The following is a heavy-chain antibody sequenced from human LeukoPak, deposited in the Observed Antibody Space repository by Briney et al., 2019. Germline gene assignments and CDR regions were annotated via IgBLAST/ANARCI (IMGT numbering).Heavy chain of an antibody. V-gene: IGHV3-74*01. CDR3: ARIPLLWFGETNYFDY. D-gene: IGHD3-10*01. Sequence: PGGSLRLSCAASGFTFSSYWMHWVRQAPGKGLVWVSRINSDGSSTSYADSVKGRFTISRDNAKDTLYLQMNSLRAEDTAVYYCARIPLLWFGETNYFDYWGQGTLVTVSS. CDR2: INSDGSST. J-gene: IGHJ4*02. CDR1: GFTFSSYW.